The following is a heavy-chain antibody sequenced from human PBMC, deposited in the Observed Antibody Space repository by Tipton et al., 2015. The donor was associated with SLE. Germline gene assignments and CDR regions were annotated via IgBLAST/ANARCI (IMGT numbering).Heavy chain of an antibody. CDR3: ARGGWDREWYFDL. Sequence: TLSLTCAVSGGSISSSNWWSWVRQPPGKGLEWIGEIYHSGSTNYNPSLKSRVTISVDKSKNQFSLKLSSVTAADTAVYYCARGGWDREWYFDLWGRGTLVTVSS. J-gene: IGHJ2*01. D-gene: IGHD6-19*01. V-gene: IGHV4-4*02. CDR2: IYHSGST. CDR1: GGSISSSNW.